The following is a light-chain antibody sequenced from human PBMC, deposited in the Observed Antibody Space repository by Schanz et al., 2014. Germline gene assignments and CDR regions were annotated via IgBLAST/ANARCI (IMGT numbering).Light chain of an antibody. V-gene: IGKV3-20*01. J-gene: IGKJ5*01. CDR2: HAS. CDR1: QSISSNY. Sequence: EIVLTQSPGTVSLSPGERASLSCRASQSISSNYLAWYQQKPGQAPRLLIYHASTRATGIPARFSGSGSGTDFTLTISRLEPEDFAVFFCHQYGSSPITFGQGTRLDI. CDR3: HQYGSSPIT.